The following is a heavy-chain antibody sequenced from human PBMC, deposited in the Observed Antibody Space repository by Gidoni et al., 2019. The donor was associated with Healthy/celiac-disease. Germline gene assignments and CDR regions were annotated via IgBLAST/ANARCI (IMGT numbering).Heavy chain of an antibody. D-gene: IGHD3-9*01. CDR1: GYTFTSYD. CDR3: ARFRYFDWLLPPYYYYYMDV. CDR2: MNPNSGNT. V-gene: IGHV1-8*01. J-gene: IGHJ6*03. Sequence: QVQLVQSGAEVKKPGASVKVSCKASGYTFTSYDNNWVRQATGQGLEWMGWMNPNSGNTGYAQKFQGRVTMTRNTSISTAYMELSSLRSEDTAVYYCARFRYFDWLLPPYYYYYMDVWGKGTTVTVSS.